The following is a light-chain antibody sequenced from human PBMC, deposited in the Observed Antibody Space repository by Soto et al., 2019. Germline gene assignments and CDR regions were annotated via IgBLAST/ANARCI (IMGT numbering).Light chain of an antibody. CDR2: GAS. CDR3: QQYGSSIT. CDR1: QSVSNRY. V-gene: IGKV3-20*01. Sequence: EIVLTQSPGTLSLSPGERATVSCRASQSVSNRYLAWYQQKPGQAPRLLIYGASSRATGIPDRFSGSGSGTDFTLTISRLEPEYVAVYYCQQYGSSITFGQGARLEMK. J-gene: IGKJ5*01.